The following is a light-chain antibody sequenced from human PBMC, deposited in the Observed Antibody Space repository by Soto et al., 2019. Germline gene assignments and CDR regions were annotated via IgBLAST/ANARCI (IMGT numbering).Light chain of an antibody. CDR2: DAY. J-gene: IGKJ5*01. V-gene: IGKV3-11*01. Sequence: EVVLTQSPVTLSLSPGERATLSCRASQSFRGLLAWYQQKPGQAPRLLIYDAYNRATGIPPRFSGSGSGTDFTLTISSLEPEDSAGYYCQQRHMWPITFGKGTRREIK. CDR1: QSFRGL. CDR3: QQRHMWPIT.